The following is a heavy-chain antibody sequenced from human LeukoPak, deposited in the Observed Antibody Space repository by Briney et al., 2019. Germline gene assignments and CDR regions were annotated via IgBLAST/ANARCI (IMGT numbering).Heavy chain of an antibody. J-gene: IGHJ6*02. V-gene: IGHV3-30*02. CDR1: GFTFSNYG. Sequence: PGGSLRLSCAASGFTFSNYGMHWVRQAPGKGLEWVAFIRNDGSIKYYADSVKGRFTISRDNPKNTLYLQMNSLRAEDTAVYYCAKVAPSTPYGMDVWGQGTTVTVSS. CDR3: AKVAPSTPYGMDV. CDR2: IRNDGSIK.